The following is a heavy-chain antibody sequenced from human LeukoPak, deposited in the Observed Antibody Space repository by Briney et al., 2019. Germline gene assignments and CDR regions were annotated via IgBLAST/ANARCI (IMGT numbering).Heavy chain of an antibody. V-gene: IGHV3-21*01. CDR3: VKGDAREY. J-gene: IGHJ4*02. CDR1: GFMFSSST. D-gene: IGHD5-24*01. Sequence: PGGSLRLSCVGSGFMFSSSTMNWVRLAPGKGLEWVSSISDSGRNVHYVDSLKGRFTISRDNARSSLYLQMNSLGVEDAAVYYCVKGDAREYWGQGTLVTVSS. CDR2: ISDSGRNV.